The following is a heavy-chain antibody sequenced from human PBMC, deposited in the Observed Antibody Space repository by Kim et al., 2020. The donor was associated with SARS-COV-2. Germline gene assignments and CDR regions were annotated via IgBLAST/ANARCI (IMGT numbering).Heavy chain of an antibody. Sequence: NYTPSLKSPVTISVDTSKNQFSLKLSSVTAADTAVYYCARGWIQLWSFDYWGQGTLVTVSS. V-gene: IGHV4-34*01. J-gene: IGHJ4*02. CDR3: ARGWIQLWSFDY. D-gene: IGHD5-18*01.